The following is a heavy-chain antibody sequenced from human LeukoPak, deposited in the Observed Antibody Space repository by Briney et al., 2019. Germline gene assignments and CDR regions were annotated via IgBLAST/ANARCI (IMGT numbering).Heavy chain of an antibody. D-gene: IGHD2-15*01. CDR1: GFTFSSYE. V-gene: IGHV3-48*03. CDR2: ISLSGSTI. Sequence: GGSLRLSCAASGFTFSSYEMNWVRQAPGKGLEWLSYISLSGSTIYYADSVKGRFTISRDNAKNSVYLQMNSLRAEDTAVYYCARGRDCSTGSCSYSFQHWGQGTLVTVSS. J-gene: IGHJ1*01. CDR3: ARGRDCSTGSCSYSFQH.